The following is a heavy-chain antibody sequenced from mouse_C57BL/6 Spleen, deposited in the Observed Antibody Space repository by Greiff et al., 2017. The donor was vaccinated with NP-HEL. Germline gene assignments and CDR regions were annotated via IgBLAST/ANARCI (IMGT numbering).Heavy chain of an antibody. V-gene: IGHV1-50*01. J-gene: IGHJ4*01. Sequence: QVQLQQPGAELVKPGASVKLSCKASGYTFTSYWMQWVKQRPGQGLEWIGEIDPSDSYTNYNQKFKGKATLTVDTSSSTAYMQLSSLTSEDSAVYYCARGDGYYHYYAMDYWGQGTSVTVSS. CDR1: GYTFTSYW. CDR3: ARGDGYYHYYAMDY. D-gene: IGHD2-3*01. CDR2: IDPSDSYT.